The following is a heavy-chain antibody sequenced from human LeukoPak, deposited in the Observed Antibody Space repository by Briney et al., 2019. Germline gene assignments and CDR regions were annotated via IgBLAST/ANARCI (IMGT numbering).Heavy chain of an antibody. CDR1: GFTFSSYS. D-gene: IGHD5-12*01. V-gene: IGHV3-21*01. CDR3: ARNGNSGYDPLDY. Sequence: GGSLRLSCAASGFTFSSYSMNWVRQAPGKGLEWVSSISSSSSYIYYADSAKGRFTISRDNAKNSLYLQMNSLRAEDTAVYYCARNGNSGYDPLDYWGQGTLVTVSS. CDR2: ISSSSSYI. J-gene: IGHJ4*02.